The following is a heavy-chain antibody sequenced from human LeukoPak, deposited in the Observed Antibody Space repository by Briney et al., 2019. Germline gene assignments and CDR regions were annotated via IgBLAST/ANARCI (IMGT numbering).Heavy chain of an antibody. CDR3: AKDSNEYGGNSDY. J-gene: IGHJ4*02. D-gene: IGHD4-23*01. CDR2: ISNSGGST. V-gene: IGHV3-23*01. CDR1: GFTFSSYA. Sequence: GGSLRLSCAASGFTFSSYAMSWVRQAPGKGLEWVSGISNSGGSTYYADSVKGRFTISRDNSKNTLYLQMNSLRAEDTAVYYCAKDSNEYGGNSDYWGQGTLVTVSS.